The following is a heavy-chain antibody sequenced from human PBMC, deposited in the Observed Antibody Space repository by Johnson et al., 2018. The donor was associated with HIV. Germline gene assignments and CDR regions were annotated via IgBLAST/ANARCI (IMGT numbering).Heavy chain of an antibody. CDR1: GFTFSSYA. CDR3: ARGGVDYGGNLIGDAFDI. J-gene: IGHJ3*02. Sequence: QVQLVEFGGGVVQPGRSLRLSCAASGFTFSSYAMHWVRQAPGKGLEWVAVISYDGSNKYYADSVKGRFTISRDNSKNTLYLQMNSLRAEDTDVYYCARGGVDYGGNLIGDAFDIWGQGTMVTVSS. D-gene: IGHD4-23*01. CDR2: ISYDGSNK. V-gene: IGHV3-30-3*01.